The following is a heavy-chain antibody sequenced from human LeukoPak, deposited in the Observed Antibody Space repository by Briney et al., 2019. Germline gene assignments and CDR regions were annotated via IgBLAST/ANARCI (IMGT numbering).Heavy chain of an antibody. CDR1: AGSISRTNW. D-gene: IGHD1-26*01. CDR2: ISLSGRT. CDR3: SRESGAFSPFGY. Sequence: SETLSLTCAVPAGSISRTNWWSRVRHSPGQGLARIGEISLSGRTNYNPSLQSRVTMSLDESKNQLSLDLASVTAADTAVYYCSRESGAFSPFGYWGQGTLVTVHS. V-gene: IGHV4-4*02. J-gene: IGHJ4*02.